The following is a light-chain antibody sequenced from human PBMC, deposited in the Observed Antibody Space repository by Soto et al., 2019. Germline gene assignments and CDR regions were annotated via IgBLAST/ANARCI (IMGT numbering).Light chain of an antibody. V-gene: IGKV3-15*01. Sequence: EMVMTQSPATRSVSQGDGATLSCRTSHSVNTNLAWYQQKPGQAPRLLIYDASTRATGVPARFSGSGSGTEFTLTISSVQSEDFAVYYCQQYNKWPPLYTFGQGTKLDIK. CDR1: HSVNTN. J-gene: IGKJ2*01. CDR3: QQYNKWPPLYT. CDR2: DAS.